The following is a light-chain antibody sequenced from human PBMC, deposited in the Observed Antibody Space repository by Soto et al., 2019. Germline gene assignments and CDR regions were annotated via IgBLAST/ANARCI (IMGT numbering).Light chain of an antibody. CDR2: AAS. Sequence: DIQMTQSPTSLSASVGDRVTITCRASQGIRTFVAWYQQKPGKAPKLLIYAASTLQSGVPSRFSGRGSGTDFTLTINSLQPEDVATYSCQKYSGVPVFGPGTKVEIK. CDR1: QGIRTF. CDR3: QKYSGVPV. V-gene: IGKV1-27*01. J-gene: IGKJ3*01.